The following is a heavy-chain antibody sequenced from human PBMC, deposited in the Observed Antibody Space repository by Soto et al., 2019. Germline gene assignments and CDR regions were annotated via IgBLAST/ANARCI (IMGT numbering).Heavy chain of an antibody. V-gene: IGHV3-23*01. D-gene: IGHD1-26*01. CDR1: GFTFSPYA. J-gene: IGHJ4*02. Sequence: EVQLLESGGGLVQPGGSLRLSCAASGFTFSPYAMSWVRQAPGQGLAWVSGITGTSVRTYYADSVQGRFTISRDKSNNSLLLQMHSLRAEDSALYYCAKLRGWRGVGANSGRDFDSGGQGTLVTVSS. CDR3: AKLRGWRGVGANSGRDFDS. CDR2: ITGTSVRT.